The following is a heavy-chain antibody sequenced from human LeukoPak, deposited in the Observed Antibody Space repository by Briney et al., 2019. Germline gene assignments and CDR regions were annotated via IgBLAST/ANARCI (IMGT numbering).Heavy chain of an antibody. CDR3: ARDLYSGYGGYFDS. J-gene: IGHJ4*02. V-gene: IGHV4-38-2*02. Sequence: PSETLSLTCSVSGYSISSGYYWGWIRQSPGKGLEWIGSIYHSGSTNYNPSLKSRVTISVDKSKNHFSLNLTSVTAADTAVYFCARDLYSGYGGYFDSWGQGTLVTVSS. CDR1: GYSISSGYY. CDR2: IYHSGST. D-gene: IGHD5-12*01.